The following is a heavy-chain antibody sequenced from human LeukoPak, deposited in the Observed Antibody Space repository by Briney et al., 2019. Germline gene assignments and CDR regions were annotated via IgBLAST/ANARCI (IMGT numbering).Heavy chain of an antibody. CDR2: IYYSGST. V-gene: IGHV4-39*07. CDR1: GGSISNNNYY. J-gene: IGHJ4*02. D-gene: IGHD5-12*01. CDR3: ARDRHKLVDIVAGILDY. Sequence: SETLSLTCTVSGGSISNNNYYWGWIRQPPGKGLEWIGSIYYSGSTYYNPSLKSRVTILVDTSKNQFSLKLSSVTAADTAVYYCARDRHKLVDIVAGILDYWGQGTLVTVSS.